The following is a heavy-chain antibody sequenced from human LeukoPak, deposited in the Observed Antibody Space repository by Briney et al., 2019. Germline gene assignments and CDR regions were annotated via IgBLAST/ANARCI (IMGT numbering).Heavy chain of an antibody. Sequence: GGSLSLSCAASGFTFSSYAMSWVRQAPGKGLEWVSAISGSGGSTYYADSAKGRFTISRDNSKNTLYLQMNSLRAEDTAVYYCMYQQLPRSDYWGQGTLVTVSS. CDR1: GFTFSSYA. CDR2: ISGSGGST. D-gene: IGHD2-2*01. V-gene: IGHV3-23*01. J-gene: IGHJ4*02. CDR3: MYQQLPRSDY.